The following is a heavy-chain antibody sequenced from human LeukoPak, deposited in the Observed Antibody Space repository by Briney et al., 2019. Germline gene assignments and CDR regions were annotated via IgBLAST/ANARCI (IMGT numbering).Heavy chain of an antibody. CDR1: GFTFSSYW. CDR3: ARGTQVTTRYFDL. CDR2: IQSDGSST. D-gene: IGHD4-17*01. V-gene: IGHV3-74*01. Sequence: GGSLRLSCAASGFTFSSYWMHWVRQAPGKGLVWVSRIQSDGSSTSYADSVKGRFTISRDNAKNSLYLQMNSLRAEDTAVYYCARGTQVTTRYFDLWGRGTLVTVSS. J-gene: IGHJ2*01.